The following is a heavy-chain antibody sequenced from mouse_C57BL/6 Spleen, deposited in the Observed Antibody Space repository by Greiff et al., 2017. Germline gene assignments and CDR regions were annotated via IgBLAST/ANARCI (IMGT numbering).Heavy chain of an antibody. V-gene: IGHV1-74*01. CDR3: AMRGVVEIDY. D-gene: IGHD1-1*01. Sequence: VQLQQPGAELVKPGASVKVYCKASGYTFTSYWMPWVKQRPGQGLEWIGRIHPSDSDTNYNKKFKGKATLTVDKYSSTAYMQLSSLTSEDSAVYYCAMRGVVEIDYWGQGTTLTVPS. CDR1: GYTFTSYW. J-gene: IGHJ2*01. CDR2: IHPSDSDT.